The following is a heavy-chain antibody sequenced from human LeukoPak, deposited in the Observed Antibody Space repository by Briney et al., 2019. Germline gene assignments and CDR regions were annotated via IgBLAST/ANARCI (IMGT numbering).Heavy chain of an antibody. J-gene: IGHJ5*02. CDR2: MNHSGST. D-gene: IGHD3-10*01. CDR1: GGSFSRYY. Sequence: SETLSLTCAVYGGSFSRYYWSWIRQPPGKGLEWIGEMNHSGSTNYNPSLKSRVTMSVDTSKNQLSLKLSSVTAADTAVYYCARESNYHGSGTGWFDPWGQGTLVTVSS. V-gene: IGHV4-34*01. CDR3: ARESNYHGSGTGWFDP.